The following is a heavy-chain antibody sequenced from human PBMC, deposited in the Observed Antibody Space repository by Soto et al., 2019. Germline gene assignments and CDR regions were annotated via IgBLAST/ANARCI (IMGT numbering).Heavy chain of an antibody. D-gene: IGHD2-2*01. CDR2: INAGNGNT. V-gene: IGHV1-3*01. CDR3: ARDYCSSTSCYSHYYGMDV. Sequence: ASVKVSCKASGYTFTSYAMNWVRQAPGQRLEWMGWINAGNGNTKYSQKFQGRVTITRDTSASTAYMELSSLRSEDTAVYYCARDYCSSTSCYSHYYGMDVWGQGTTVTVSS. J-gene: IGHJ6*02. CDR1: GYTFTSYA.